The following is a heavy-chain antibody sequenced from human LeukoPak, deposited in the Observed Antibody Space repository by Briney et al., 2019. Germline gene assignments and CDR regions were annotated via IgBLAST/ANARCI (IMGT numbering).Heavy chain of an antibody. CDR1: GFTFSSYA. CDR2: ISGSGGST. CDR3: AKDRGALGYCSGGTCYADY. D-gene: IGHD2-15*01. J-gene: IGHJ4*02. Sequence: GGSLRLSCAASGFTFSSYAMSWVRQAPGKGLEWVSVISGSGGSTYYADSVKGRFTISRDNSKNTLYLQMNSLRAEDTAVYYCAKDRGALGYCSGGTCYADYWGQGTLVTVSS. V-gene: IGHV3-23*01.